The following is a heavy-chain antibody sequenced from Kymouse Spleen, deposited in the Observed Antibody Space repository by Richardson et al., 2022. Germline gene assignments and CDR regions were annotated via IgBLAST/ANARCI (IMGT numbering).Heavy chain of an antibody. CDR3: AREGPHDYSNYGYFDY. Sequence: QVQLVESGGGVVQPGRSLRLSCAASGFTFSSYGMHWVRQAPGKGLEWVAVIWYDGSNKYYADSVKGRFTISRDNSKNTLYLQMNSLRAEDTAVYYCAREGPHDYSNYGYFDYWGQGTLVTVSS. CDR1: GFTFSSYG. CDR2: IWYDGSNK. V-gene: IGHV3-33*01. D-gene: IGHD4-11,IGHD4-11*01. J-gene: IGHJ4*02.